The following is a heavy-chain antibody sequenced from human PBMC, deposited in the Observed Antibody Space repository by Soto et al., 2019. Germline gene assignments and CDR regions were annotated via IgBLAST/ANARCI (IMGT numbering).Heavy chain of an antibody. CDR1: GLTISNAW. J-gene: IGHJ6*02. CDR2: IKTNTEGGTT. V-gene: IGHV3-15*07. D-gene: IGHD2-15*01. Sequence: EVQLVESGGGFIYPGGSLRLSCAASGLTISNAWMNWVRQAPGKGLEWVGRIKTNTEGGTTDYAAAVKGRFTVSRDDSKNKLYLQMNSLKTEDTAVYYCTTGSVDGVWGQGTTVTVSS. CDR3: TTGSVDGV.